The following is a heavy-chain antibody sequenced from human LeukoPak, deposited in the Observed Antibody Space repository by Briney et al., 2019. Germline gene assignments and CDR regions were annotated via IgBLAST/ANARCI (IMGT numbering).Heavy chain of an antibody. CDR2: ISGGGGNT. V-gene: IGHV3-23*01. Sequence: TGGSLRLSCAASGFTFSSYAMSWVRQAPGKGREWVSAISGGGGNTYYADSVKGRFTISRDNSKNTLFLAMNSLRPEDTAIYYCAKTLTTAYYYFGMDVWGQGTTVTVSS. J-gene: IGHJ6*02. CDR3: AKTLTTAYYYFGMDV. D-gene: IGHD4-17*01. CDR1: GFTFSSYA.